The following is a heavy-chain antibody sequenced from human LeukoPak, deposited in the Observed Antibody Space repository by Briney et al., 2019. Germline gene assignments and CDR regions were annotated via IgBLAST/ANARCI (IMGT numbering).Heavy chain of an antibody. V-gene: IGHV3-23*01. CDR1: GYSFTTYW. CDR2: ISDSGGST. Sequence: PGVPLKIYCKGSGYSFTTYWIRWAPNAPGKGLEWVSYISDSGGSTYYADPVKGRFTISRDNSKNTLYLQMNSLRAEDTAVYYCAKGNIWFGEKYGMDVWGQGTTVTVSS. D-gene: IGHD3-10*01. J-gene: IGHJ6*02. CDR3: AKGNIWFGEKYGMDV.